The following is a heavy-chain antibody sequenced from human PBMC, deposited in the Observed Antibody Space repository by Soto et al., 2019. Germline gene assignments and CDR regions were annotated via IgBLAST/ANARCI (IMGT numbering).Heavy chain of an antibody. Sequence: PGGSLRLSCAASGFTFDDYAMHWVRQAPGKGLEWVSGISWNSGSIGYADSVKGRFTISRDNAKNSLYLQMNSLRAEDTALYYCAKDIGTNPLLWFGEVGTWGQGTLVTVSS. CDR1: GFTFDDYA. D-gene: IGHD3-10*01. CDR2: ISWNSGSI. V-gene: IGHV3-9*01. CDR3: AKDIGTNPLLWFGEVGT. J-gene: IGHJ5*02.